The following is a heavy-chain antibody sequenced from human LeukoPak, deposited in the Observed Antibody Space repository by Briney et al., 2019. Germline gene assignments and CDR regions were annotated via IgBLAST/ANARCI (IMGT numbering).Heavy chain of an antibody. V-gene: IGHV4-39*01. D-gene: IGHD3-16*01. CDR2: IYYTGST. J-gene: IGHJ4*02. Sequence: SETLSLTCTISGSSITSVSHYCGLIRQPPGKCLHWIGDIYYTGSTYYSPSLRSRVTMSVHTSENQFSLRLNSVTAVDTAVYYCARRWGNIEGVTYEYWGQGTLVTVSS. CDR3: ARRWGNIEGVTYEY. CDR1: GSSITSVSHY.